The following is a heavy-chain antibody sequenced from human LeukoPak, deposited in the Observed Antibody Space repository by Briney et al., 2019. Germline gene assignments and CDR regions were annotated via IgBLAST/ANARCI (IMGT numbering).Heavy chain of an antibody. J-gene: IGHJ5*02. D-gene: IGHD3-22*01. CDR3: ARELLITRTWFDP. CDR1: GYSFTTYA. V-gene: IGHV7-4-1*02. CDR2: INTNTGNP. Sequence: GASVKVSCKASGYSFTTYAMNWVRQAPGQGLEWMGWINTNTGNPTYAQGFTGRFVFSLDTSVSTAYLRISSLKAEDTAVYYCARELLITRTWFDPWGQGTLVAVSS.